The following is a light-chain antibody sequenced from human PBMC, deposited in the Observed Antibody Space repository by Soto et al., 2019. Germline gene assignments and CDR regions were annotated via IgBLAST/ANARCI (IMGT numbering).Light chain of an antibody. Sequence: IVLTQWPATSCMSXRQSATLAXXASQSVSSYLAWYQQKPGQAPRLLIYDASNRATGIPARFSGSGSGTDFTLTISRLEPEDFAVYYCQQYGSSPATFGQGTKVDIK. J-gene: IGKJ1*01. CDR1: QSVSSY. CDR3: QQYGSSPAT. V-gene: IGKV3-20*01. CDR2: DAS.